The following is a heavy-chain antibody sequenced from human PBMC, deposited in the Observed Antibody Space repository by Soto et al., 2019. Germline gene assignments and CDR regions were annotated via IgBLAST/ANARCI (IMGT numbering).Heavy chain of an antibody. J-gene: IGHJ5*02. CDR2: IKSKSDGGTT. Sequence: PGVSLRLSCAASGFTFSDASMSWVRQAPGKGLDWVGRIKSKSDGGTTEYAAPVRGRFTISRDDSKNTLYLQMNSLKTEDTAVYYCTTDLWRIAVVVGSTGYFNPWGQGTPVTVSS. V-gene: IGHV3-15*01. CDR3: TTDLWRIAVVVGSTGYFNP. D-gene: IGHD2-15*01. CDR1: GFTFSDAS.